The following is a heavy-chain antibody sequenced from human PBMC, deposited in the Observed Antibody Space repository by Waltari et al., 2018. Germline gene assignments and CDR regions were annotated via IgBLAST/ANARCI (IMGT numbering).Heavy chain of an antibody. CDR2: IYKGGGT. CDR1: GGSISRGD. J-gene: IGHJ2*01. CDR3: ARGGLTAGTIYAPWYFDI. D-gene: IGHD2-21*02. Sequence: VQLQESGPGLVKPSGTLSLTCAVSGGSISRGDFWSWVRQPPGKGLEWVSIIYKGGGTYYADSVRGRFTASENNSENTLDLQMDRLRAEDTATYYCARGGLTAGTIYAPWYFDIWGRGTLVTVTS. V-gene: IGHV3-53*01.